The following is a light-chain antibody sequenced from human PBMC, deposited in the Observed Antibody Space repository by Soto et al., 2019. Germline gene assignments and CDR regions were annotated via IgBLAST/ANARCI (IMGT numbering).Light chain of an antibody. CDR3: QQYGSSPRT. CDR2: GAS. Sequence: EIVLTQSPGTLSLSPGERATLSCRASQSVSSSHLAWYQQKPGQAPRLLISGASSRATGIPDRFTGSGSGTDFTLTISRLEPEDFAVYYCQQYGSSPRTFGQGTKVKIK. V-gene: IGKV3-20*01. J-gene: IGKJ1*01. CDR1: QSVSSSH.